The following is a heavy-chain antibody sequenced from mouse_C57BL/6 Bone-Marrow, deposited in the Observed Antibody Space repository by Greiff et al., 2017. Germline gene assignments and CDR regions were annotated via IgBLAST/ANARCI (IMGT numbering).Heavy chain of an antibody. Sequence: EVKVVESGGDLVKPGGSLKLSCAASGFTFSSYGMSWVRQTPDKRLEWVATISSGGSYTYYPDSVKGRFTISRDNAKNTLYLQMSSLKSEDTAMYYGARREDYDGDAMDYWGQGTSVTVSA. J-gene: IGHJ4*01. CDR3: ARREDYDGDAMDY. CDR2: ISSGGSYT. CDR1: GFTFSSYG. V-gene: IGHV5-6*02. D-gene: IGHD2-4*01.